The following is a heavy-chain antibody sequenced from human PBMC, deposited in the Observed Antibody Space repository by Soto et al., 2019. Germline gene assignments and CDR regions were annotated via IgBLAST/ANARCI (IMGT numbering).Heavy chain of an antibody. Sequence: SGFTFSSYAMHWVRQAPGKGLEWVSAISGSGGSTYYADSVKGRFTISRDNSKNTLYLQMNSLRAEDTAVYYCARRGSGSYYDYWGQGTLVTVSS. J-gene: IGHJ4*02. D-gene: IGHD1-26*01. CDR2: ISGSGGST. V-gene: IGHV3-23*01. CDR3: ARRGSGSYYDY. CDR1: GFTFSSYA.